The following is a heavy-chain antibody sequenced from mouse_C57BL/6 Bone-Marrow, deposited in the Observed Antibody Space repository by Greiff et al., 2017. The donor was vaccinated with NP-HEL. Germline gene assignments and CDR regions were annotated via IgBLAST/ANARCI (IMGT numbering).Heavy chain of an antibody. J-gene: IGHJ4*01. V-gene: IGHV2-2*01. CDR2: IWSGGST. Sequence: VQRVESGPGLVQPSQSLSITCTVSGFSLTSYGVHWVRQSPGKGLEWLGVIWSGGSTDYNAAFISRLSICKDNSKIHVFFKMNSLPADDTAIYYCARTDHYAMDYWGQGTSVTVSS. CDR3: ARTDHYAMDY. CDR1: GFSLTSYG.